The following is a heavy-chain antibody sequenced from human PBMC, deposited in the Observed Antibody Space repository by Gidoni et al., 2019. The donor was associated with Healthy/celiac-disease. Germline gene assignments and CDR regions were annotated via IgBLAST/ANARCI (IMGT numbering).Heavy chain of an antibody. Sequence: QVQLQQSGPGLVKPSQTLSLTCAISGDRVSSHSAAWNWIRQSPSRGLEWLGRTYYRSKWYNDYAVSVKSRITINPDTSKNQFSLQLNSVTPEDTAVYYCASSLGWGYGTPNAFDIWGQGTMVTVSS. D-gene: IGHD4-17*01. CDR3: ASSLGWGYGTPNAFDI. CDR1: GDRVSSHSAA. V-gene: IGHV6-1*01. J-gene: IGHJ3*02. CDR2: TYYRSKWYN.